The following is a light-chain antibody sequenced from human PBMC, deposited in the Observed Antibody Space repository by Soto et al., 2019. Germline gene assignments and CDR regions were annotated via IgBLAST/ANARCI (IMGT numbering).Light chain of an antibody. CDR3: CSYVGNNTDV. J-gene: IGLJ1*01. V-gene: IGLV2-8*01. CDR1: SSDVGGYNY. CDR2: EVT. Sequence: QSALTQPPSASGSPGQSVAISCTGTSSDVGGYNYVSWYQQYPGKAPKLMMYEVTKRPSGVPDRFSGSKSGNTASLTVSGLQAEEEADYYCCSYVGNNTDVFGTGTKLTVL.